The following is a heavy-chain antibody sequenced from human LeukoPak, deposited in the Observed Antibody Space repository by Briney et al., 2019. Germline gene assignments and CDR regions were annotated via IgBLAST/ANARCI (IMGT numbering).Heavy chain of an antibody. D-gene: IGHD2-15*01. CDR2: IHSTGST. Sequence: SETLSLTCTVSGGSISDHYWRWIRQPPGKGLEWIGYIHSTGSTNSNPSLKSRVTMSLDTSNNQFSLNLRSVTAADTAVYYCAREANYIGNSGVTNAFDIWGQWTMVAVSS. J-gene: IGHJ3*02. CDR1: GGSISDHY. CDR3: AREANYIGNSGVTNAFDI. V-gene: IGHV4-59*11.